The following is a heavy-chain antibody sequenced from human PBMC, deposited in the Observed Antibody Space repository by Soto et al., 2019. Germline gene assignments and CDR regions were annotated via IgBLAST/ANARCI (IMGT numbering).Heavy chain of an antibody. CDR1: GFTFNSYA. CDR2: ISASGDSP. V-gene: IGHV3-23*01. D-gene: IGHD2-2*01. CDR3: AKTPLTILPAIFWFDP. J-gene: IGHJ5*02. Sequence: PGGSLRLSCSASGFTFNSYAMSWVRQAPGKGLEWVSAISASGDSPYYADAVKGRLTISRDNPKNTLYLEMNSLRAEDTALYYCAKTPLTILPAIFWFDPSGQGTLVTDSS.